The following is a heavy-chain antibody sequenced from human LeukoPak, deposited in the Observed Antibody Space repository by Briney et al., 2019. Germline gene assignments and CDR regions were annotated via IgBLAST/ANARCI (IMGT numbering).Heavy chain of an antibody. CDR1: GYTFTSYD. J-gene: IGHJ4*02. D-gene: IGHD4-17*01. V-gene: IGHV1-2*02. Sequence: ASVKVSCKASGYTFTSYDISWVRQAPGQGLEWMGWINPNSGGTNYAQKFQGRVTMTRDTSISTAYMELSRLRSDDTAVYYCARDLYGDTPYWGQGTLVTVSS. CDR3: ARDLYGDTPY. CDR2: INPNSGGT.